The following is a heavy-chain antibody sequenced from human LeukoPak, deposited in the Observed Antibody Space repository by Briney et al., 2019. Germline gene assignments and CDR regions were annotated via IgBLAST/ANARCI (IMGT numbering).Heavy chain of an antibody. V-gene: IGHV3-21*01. Sequence: GGSLRLSCAASGFTFSSYWMTWVRQAPGKGLEWVSSIRSSSSYIYYADSVKGRFTISRDNAKNSLYLQMNSLRAEDTAVYYCAGQNSSSWYLLKYFQHWGQGTLVTVSS. CDR1: GFTFSSYW. CDR2: IRSSSSYI. J-gene: IGHJ1*01. CDR3: AGQNSSSWYLLKYFQH. D-gene: IGHD6-13*01.